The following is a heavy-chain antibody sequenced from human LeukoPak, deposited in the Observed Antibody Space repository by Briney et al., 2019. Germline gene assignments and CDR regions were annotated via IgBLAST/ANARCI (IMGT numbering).Heavy chain of an antibody. CDR3: ARIIYSYAWEGGYNWFDP. Sequence: SETLSLTCTVSGGSISSSSYYWGWIRQPPGKGLEWIGTIYYSGSTYYNPSLKSRVTISVDTSKNQFSLKLSSVTAADTAVYYCARIIYSYAWEGGYNWFDPWGQGTLVTVSS. CDR2: IYYSGST. CDR1: GGSISSSSYY. D-gene: IGHD5-18*01. J-gene: IGHJ5*02. V-gene: IGHV4-39*07.